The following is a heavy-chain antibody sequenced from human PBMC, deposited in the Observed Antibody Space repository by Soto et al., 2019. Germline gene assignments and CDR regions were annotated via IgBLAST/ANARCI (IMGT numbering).Heavy chain of an antibody. CDR2: ISYDGSNK. D-gene: IGHD6-13*01. CDR1: GFTFSSYG. Sequence: GGSLRLSCAASGFTFSSYGMHWVRQAPGKGLEWVAVISYDGSNKYYADSVKGRFTISRDNSKNTLYLQMNSLRAEDTAVYYCAKEDEIAAAGSFDYWGQGTLVTVSS. V-gene: IGHV3-30*18. CDR3: AKEDEIAAAGSFDY. J-gene: IGHJ4*02.